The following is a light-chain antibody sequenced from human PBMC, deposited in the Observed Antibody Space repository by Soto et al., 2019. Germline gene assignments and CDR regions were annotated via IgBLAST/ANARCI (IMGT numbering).Light chain of an antibody. CDR1: QSISSY. Sequence: DIQMTQSPSSLSASVGDRVTITCRASQSISSYLNWYQQKPGKAPKLLIYAASSLQSGVPSRFSGSGSGTDFTLTISSLQPEDFAPYYCQQSYSTPPWTFGQGTKADIK. V-gene: IGKV1-39*01. J-gene: IGKJ1*01. CDR3: QQSYSTPPWT. CDR2: AAS.